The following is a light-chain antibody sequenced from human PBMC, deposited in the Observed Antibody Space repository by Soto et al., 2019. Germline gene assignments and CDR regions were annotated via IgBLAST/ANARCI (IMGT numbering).Light chain of an antibody. Sequence: QSALTQPASVSGSAGQSITISCTGISRDVGGYNYVSWYQQHPGKAPKLVIYAVSNRPSGVSNRFSGSKSANTASLTISGLQADDEADYYCSSYTSTNSLYVFGPGTKLTVL. V-gene: IGLV2-14*01. CDR1: SRDVGGYNY. CDR3: SSYTSTNSLYV. CDR2: AVS. J-gene: IGLJ1*01.